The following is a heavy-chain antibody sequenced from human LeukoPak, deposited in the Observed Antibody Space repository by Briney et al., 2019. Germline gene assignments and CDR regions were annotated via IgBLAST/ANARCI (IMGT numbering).Heavy chain of an antibody. V-gene: IGHV3-23*01. D-gene: IGHD4-17*01. CDR3: AKDLTTVTPEGFDY. Sequence: GGSLRLSCAASGFTFSAFAMTWVRQAPGKGLEWVSTIRSTGASTYYADSVKGRFTISRDNSKNTLYLQMNSLRAEDTAVYYCAKDLTTVTPEGFDYWGQGTLVTVSS. CDR1: GFTFSAFA. CDR2: IRSTGAST. J-gene: IGHJ4*02.